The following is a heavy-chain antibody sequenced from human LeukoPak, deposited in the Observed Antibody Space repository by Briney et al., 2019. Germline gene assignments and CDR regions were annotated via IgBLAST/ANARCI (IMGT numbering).Heavy chain of an antibody. Sequence: SETLSLTCAVSGASISNDNWWTWVRQPPGKGLEWMGEIDHRGTTNYNPSLKSRVTISVDTSKNQFSLKLSSVTAADTAVYYCARYCSGGSYYDYFDYWGQGTLVTVSS. CDR2: IDHRGTT. CDR1: GASISNDNW. J-gene: IGHJ4*02. D-gene: IGHD2-15*01. V-gene: IGHV4-4*02. CDR3: ARYCSGGSYYDYFDY.